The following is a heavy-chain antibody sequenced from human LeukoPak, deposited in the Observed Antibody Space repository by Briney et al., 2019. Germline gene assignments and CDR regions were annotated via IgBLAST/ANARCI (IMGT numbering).Heavy chain of an antibody. V-gene: IGHV1-18*01. J-gene: IGHJ5*02. CDR2: ISAYNGNT. D-gene: IGHD3-22*01. CDR1: GYTFTSYG. CDR3: ASISYDSSGRNWFDP. Sequence: ASVKVSCKASGYTFTSYGISWVRQAPGQGLEWMGWISAYNGNTNYAQKLQGRVTMTTDTSTSTAYMELRSLRPDDTAVYYCASISYDSSGRNWFDPWGQGTLVTVSS.